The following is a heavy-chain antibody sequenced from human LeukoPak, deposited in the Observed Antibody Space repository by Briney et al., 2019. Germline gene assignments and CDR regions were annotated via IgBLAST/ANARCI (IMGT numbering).Heavy chain of an antibody. Sequence: PSETLSLTCTVSGGSISSSSYYWGWIRQPPGKGLEWIGSIYYSGSTYYNPSLKSRVTISVDTSKNQFSLKLSSVTAADTAVYYCARDLYRPEYSGYDSNWFDPWGQGTLVTVSS. CDR2: IYYSGST. J-gene: IGHJ5*02. V-gene: IGHV4-39*02. D-gene: IGHD5-12*01. CDR3: ARDLYRPEYSGYDSNWFDP. CDR1: GGSISSSSYY.